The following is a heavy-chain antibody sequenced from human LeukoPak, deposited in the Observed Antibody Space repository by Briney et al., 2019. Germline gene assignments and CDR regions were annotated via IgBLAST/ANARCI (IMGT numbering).Heavy chain of an antibody. CDR2: IIPIFGPA. V-gene: IGHV1-69*05. Sequence: GASVKVSCKASGGTFSSYAIGWVRQAPGQGLEWMGRIIPIFGPANYAQKSHGRVTITTDESTSPAYMELSSLRSEDTAVYYCARPELSDAFDIWGQGTMVTVSS. J-gene: IGHJ3*02. CDR3: ARPELSDAFDI. CDR1: GGTFSSYA. D-gene: IGHD1-14*01.